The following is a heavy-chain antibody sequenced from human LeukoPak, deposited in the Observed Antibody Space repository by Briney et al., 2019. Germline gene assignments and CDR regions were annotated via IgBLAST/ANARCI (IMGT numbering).Heavy chain of an antibody. Sequence: ASVKVSCKPSRYTFRRYGIRWVLQAPAPGVEWMGWISGFNALAQNAQKVQGRFTLTTDTSTSTVYMELRTLRSDDTAVYYCAREGAYIDRPQAVDIWGQGTMVTVS. CDR2: ISGFNALA. V-gene: IGHV1-18*01. D-gene: IGHD1-26*01. CDR3: AREGAYIDRPQAVDI. CDR1: RYTFRRYG. J-gene: IGHJ3*02.